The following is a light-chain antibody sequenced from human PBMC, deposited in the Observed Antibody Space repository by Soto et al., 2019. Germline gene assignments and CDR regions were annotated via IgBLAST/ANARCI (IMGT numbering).Light chain of an antibody. CDR2: DAS. CDR1: QSVTSY. J-gene: IGKJ5*01. Sequence: EIVLTQSPATLSLSPGERATLSCRASQSVTSYLAWYQQRPGQAPRLLINDASRRATGIPDRFSGSGSGADLTLTISSLEPEDFAVYYCQQRSSWPITFGQGTRVDI. V-gene: IGKV3-11*01. CDR3: QQRSSWPIT.